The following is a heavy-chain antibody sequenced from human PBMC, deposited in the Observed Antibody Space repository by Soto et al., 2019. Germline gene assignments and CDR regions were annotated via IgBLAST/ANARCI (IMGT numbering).Heavy chain of an antibody. J-gene: IGHJ4*02. CDR2: INHSGST. CDR1: GGSFSGYY. D-gene: IGHD3-22*01. Sequence: SESPSLTYSVYGGSFSGYYWSWIRQPPGKGLEWIGEINHSGSTNYNPSLKSRVTISVDTSKNQFSLKLSSVTAADTAVYYCARVYEFYLDSRGAYSRTFAYSGQGTLGTVSS. V-gene: IGHV4-34*01. CDR3: ARVYEFYLDSRGAYSRTFAY.